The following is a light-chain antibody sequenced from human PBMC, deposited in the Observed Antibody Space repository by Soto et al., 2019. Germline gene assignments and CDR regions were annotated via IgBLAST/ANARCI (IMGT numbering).Light chain of an antibody. CDR1: SSEVGTYNL. CDR3: SSFSSSTTFYV. V-gene: IGLV2-14*02. CDR2: EVS. J-gene: IGLJ1*01. Sequence: QSVLTQPASVSGSRGLSITISCTGTSSEVGTYNLVSWHQHHPGKAPKLMIHEVSNRPSGVSNRFSGSKSGNTASLTISGLQAEDEADYYCSSFSSSTTFYVFGTGTNFTVL.